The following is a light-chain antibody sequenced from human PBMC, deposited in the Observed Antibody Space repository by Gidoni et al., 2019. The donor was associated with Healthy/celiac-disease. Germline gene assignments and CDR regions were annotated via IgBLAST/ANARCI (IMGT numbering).Light chain of an antibody. Sequence: SYDLTQPPSVSVSPGQTASITCSGDKLGDKYACWYQQKPGQSPVLVIYQDSRRPSGIPERFSGSNSGYTATLTISGTQAVDEADYYCQAWDSSTVVFGGGTKLTVL. CDR1: KLGDKY. CDR2: QDS. V-gene: IGLV3-1*01. CDR3: QAWDSSTVV. J-gene: IGLJ2*01.